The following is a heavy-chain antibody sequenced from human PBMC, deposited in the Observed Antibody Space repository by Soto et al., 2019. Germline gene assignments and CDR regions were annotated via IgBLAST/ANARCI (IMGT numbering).Heavy chain of an antibody. Sequence: GASAEVTSEASGGGLSSCGSRWVRQAPGQGLEWMGGIIPVFGTANYAQKFQGRVTITADESTNIVYMDVTSLRSEDTAVYYCSRGDATKIVGTTYYALDFRRKRTTVTVSS. CDR2: IIPVFGTA. CDR1: GGGLSSCG. D-gene: IGHD2-15*01. CDR3: SRGDATKIVGTTYYALDF. V-gene: IGHV1-69*13. J-gene: IGHJ6*01.